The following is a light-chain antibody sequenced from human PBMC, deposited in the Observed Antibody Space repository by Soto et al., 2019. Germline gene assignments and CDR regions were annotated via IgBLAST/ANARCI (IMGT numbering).Light chain of an antibody. CDR1: QSISSW. CDR2: DAS. V-gene: IGKV1-5*01. J-gene: IGKJ4*01. CDR3: QQYDNYKPLT. Sequence: DINMTQSHSTLSASSGESAPIXWRVSQSISSWLAWYQQKPGKAPKLLIYDASSLESGTPSRFSGRRSGTQFTLTINGLQPDDFATYYCQQYDNYKPLTFGGGTKVDI.